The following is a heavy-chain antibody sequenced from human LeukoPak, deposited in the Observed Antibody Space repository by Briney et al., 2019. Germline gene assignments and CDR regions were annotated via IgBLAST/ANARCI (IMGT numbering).Heavy chain of an antibody. J-gene: IGHJ3*02. CDR2: IIPIFGTA. CDR1: GGTFSSYA. D-gene: IGHD2-21*01. Sequence: GASVKVSCKASGGTFSSYAISWVRQAPGQGLEWMGGIIPIFGTANYAQKFQGRVTITADKSTSTAYMELSSLRSEDTAVYYCARVSAWGNAFDIWGQGTMVTVSS. CDR3: ARVSAWGNAFDI. V-gene: IGHV1-69*06.